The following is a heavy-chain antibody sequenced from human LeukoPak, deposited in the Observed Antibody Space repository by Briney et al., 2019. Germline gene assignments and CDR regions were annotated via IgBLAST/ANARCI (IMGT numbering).Heavy chain of an antibody. CDR2: IDPSDSYT. D-gene: IGHD5-24*01. CDR3: ASLEMATDY. J-gene: IGHJ4*02. CDR1: GYSFTSYW. Sequence: GESLKISCKGSGYSFTSYWIGWVRQMPGKGLEWMGRIDPSDSYTNYSPSFQGRVTISADKSISTAYLQWASLKASDTAMYYCASLEMATDYWGQGTLVTVSS. V-gene: IGHV5-10-1*01.